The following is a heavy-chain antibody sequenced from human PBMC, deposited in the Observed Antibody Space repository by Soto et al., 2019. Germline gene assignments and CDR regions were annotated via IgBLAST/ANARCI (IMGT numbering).Heavy chain of an antibody. CDR3: ARDYHTIFGVAPGDV. D-gene: IGHD3-3*01. Sequence: PGGSLRLSCAASGFTFSSYGMHWVRQAPGKGLEWVAVIWYDGSNKYYADSVKGRFTISRDNSKNTLYLQMNSLRAEDTAVYYCARDYHTIFGVAPGDVWGQGTTVTVSS. J-gene: IGHJ6*02. V-gene: IGHV3-33*01. CDR2: IWYDGSNK. CDR1: GFTFSSYG.